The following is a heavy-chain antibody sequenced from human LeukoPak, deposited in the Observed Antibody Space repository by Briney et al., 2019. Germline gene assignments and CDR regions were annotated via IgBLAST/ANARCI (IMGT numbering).Heavy chain of an antibody. CDR2: IFGSGGSP. V-gene: IGHV3-23*01. Sequence: GGSLRLSCEASGFTFGSHATYWVRQAPGKGLEWVAGIFGSGGSPHYADPVKGRFTISRDNSRNTVYLQINSLRAEDTAVYYCGKTTVGYSSGQKPAWPVDYWGQGTLVTVSS. J-gene: IGHJ4*02. CDR1: GFTFGSHA. CDR3: GKTTVGYSSGQKPAWPVDY. D-gene: IGHD5-18*01.